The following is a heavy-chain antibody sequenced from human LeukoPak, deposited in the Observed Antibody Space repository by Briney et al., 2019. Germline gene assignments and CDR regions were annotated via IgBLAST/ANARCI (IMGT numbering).Heavy chain of an antibody. J-gene: IGHJ4*02. CDR3: ARGGSRDIVLMVYAMLMGVFDY. D-gene: IGHD2-8*01. Sequence: ASVKVSCKASGYTFTGYYMHWVRQAPGQGLEWMGWINPNSGGTNYAQKFQGRVTMTRDTSISTAYMELSRLRSDDTAVYYCARGGSRDIVLMVYAMLMGVFDYWGQGTLVTVSS. CDR1: GYTFTGYY. V-gene: IGHV1-2*02. CDR2: INPNSGGT.